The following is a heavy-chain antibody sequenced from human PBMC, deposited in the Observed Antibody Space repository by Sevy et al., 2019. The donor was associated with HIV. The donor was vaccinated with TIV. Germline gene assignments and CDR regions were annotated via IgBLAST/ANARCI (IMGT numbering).Heavy chain of an antibody. CDR3: AREGLYYYDSSGYYKLLDV. J-gene: IGHJ4*02. V-gene: IGHV3-7*03. CDR1: GFTFSSYW. CDR2: IKQDGSEK. Sequence: GESLKISCAASGFTFSSYWMSWVRQAPGKGLEWVANIKQDGSEKYYVDSVKGRFTISRDNAKNSLYLQMNSLRAEDTAVYYCAREGLYYYDSSGYYKLLDVWGQGTLVTVSS. D-gene: IGHD3-22*01.